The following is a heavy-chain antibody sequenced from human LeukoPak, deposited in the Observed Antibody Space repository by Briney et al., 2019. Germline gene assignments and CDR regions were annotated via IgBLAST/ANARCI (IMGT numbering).Heavy chain of an antibody. Sequence: SGGSLRLSCEVFGFTFSTSAMSWVRQAPGKGLEWVSGIRASDDTTYYVDSVKGRFTISRDNAKNSLYLQMNSLRAEDTAVYYCARVGLLWFANKYDYWGQGTLVTVSS. CDR3: ARVGLLWFANKYDY. CDR1: GFTFSTSA. CDR2: IRASDDTT. V-gene: IGHV3-23*01. J-gene: IGHJ4*02. D-gene: IGHD3-10*01.